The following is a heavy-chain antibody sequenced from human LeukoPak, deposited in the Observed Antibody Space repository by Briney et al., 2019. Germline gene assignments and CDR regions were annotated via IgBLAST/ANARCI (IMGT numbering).Heavy chain of an antibody. CDR2: IYHSGST. CDR1: GYSISSGYY. Sequence: SETLSLTCTVSGYSISSGYYWGWIRQPPGKGLEWIGSIYHSGSTYHNPSLKSRVTISVDTSKNQFSLKLGSVTAADTAVYYCARSKAHLSTSWYGTWFDPWGQGTLVTVSS. CDR3: ARSKAHLSTSWYGTWFDP. V-gene: IGHV4-38-2*02. D-gene: IGHD2-2*01. J-gene: IGHJ5*02.